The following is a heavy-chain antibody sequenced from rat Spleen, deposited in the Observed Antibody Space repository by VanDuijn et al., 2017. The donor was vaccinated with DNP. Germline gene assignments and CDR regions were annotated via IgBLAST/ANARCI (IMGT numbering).Heavy chain of an antibody. CDR3: ARHVLPLRVWDY. V-gene: IGHV5S10*01. CDR1: GFTFSDYN. D-gene: IGHD1-4*01. J-gene: IGHJ2*01. Sequence: EVQVVESGGGLVQPGRSLKLSCTASGFTFSDYNMAWVRQAPKKGLEWVATIIYDGSRTYYRDSVKGRFTISRDNAKSSLYLQMDSLRSEDTATYYCARHVLPLRVWDYWGQGVMVTVSS. CDR2: IIYDGSRT.